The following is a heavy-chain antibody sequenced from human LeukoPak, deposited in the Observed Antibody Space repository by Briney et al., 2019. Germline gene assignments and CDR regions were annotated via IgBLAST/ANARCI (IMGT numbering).Heavy chain of an antibody. J-gene: IGHJ3*02. CDR3: AKDRSGSYYEESAFDI. V-gene: IGHV3-9*03. D-gene: IGHD1-26*01. Sequence: GGSLRLSCAASGFTFDDYAMHWVRQAPGKGLEWVSGISWNSGSIGYADSVKGRFTISRDNAKNSLYLQMNSLRAEDVALYYCAKDRSGSYYEESAFDIWGQGTMVTVSS. CDR1: GFTFDDYA. CDR2: ISWNSGSI.